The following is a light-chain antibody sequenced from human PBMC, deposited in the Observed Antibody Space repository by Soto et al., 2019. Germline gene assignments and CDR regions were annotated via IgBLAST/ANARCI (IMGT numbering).Light chain of an antibody. CDR2: KAS. Sequence: DIVLTQSPSTLSASLGDRVTITCRASQSISSCLAWYQQKQGEAPKLLIYKASSIESGIPARFSGSGSGTEGTITISSLENDDGATYYCQQSNSYTWTFGQGTKVDIK. CDR1: QSISSC. V-gene: IGKV1-5*03. J-gene: IGKJ1*01. CDR3: QQSNSYTWT.